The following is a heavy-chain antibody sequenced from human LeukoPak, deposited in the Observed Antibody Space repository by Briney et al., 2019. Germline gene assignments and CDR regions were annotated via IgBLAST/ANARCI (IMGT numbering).Heavy chain of an antibody. D-gene: IGHD3-16*01. J-gene: IGHJ6*02. V-gene: IGHV4-39*02. CDR2: IYYSGST. CDR1: GGSISSSSYY. CDR3: ARDTIYDYVWGSGGYYYYGMDV. Sequence: SETLSLTCTVSGGSISSSSYYWGWIRQPPGKGLEWIGSIYYSGSTYYNPSLKSRVTISVDTSKNQFSLKLSSVTAADTAVYYCARDTIYDYVWGSGGYYYYGMDVWGQGTTVTVSS.